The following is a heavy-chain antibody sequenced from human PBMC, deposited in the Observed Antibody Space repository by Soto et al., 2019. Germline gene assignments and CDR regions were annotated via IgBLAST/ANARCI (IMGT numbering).Heavy chain of an antibody. J-gene: IGHJ6*03. CDR2: LSYAGDT. CDR1: GFTLSTYDMHWHD. Sequence: EVQLVESGGGLVQPGGSLRLSCAASGFTLSTYDMHWHDMHWVRQATGKGLEWVAALSYAGDTYYPGSVKGRFTVSRESAKNSLYLQMNSLTAGDTAVYSCAKGPHSASGYYYMDVWGKGTTVTVSS. D-gene: IGHD3-10*01. V-gene: IGHV3-13*01. CDR3: AKGPHSASGYYYMDV.